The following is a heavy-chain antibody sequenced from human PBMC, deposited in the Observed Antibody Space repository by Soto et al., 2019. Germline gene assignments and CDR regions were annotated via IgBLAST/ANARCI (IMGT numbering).Heavy chain of an antibody. CDR2: IRSKAYGGTT. CDR1: GFTFGDYA. D-gene: IGHD2-2*01. J-gene: IGHJ4*02. CDR3: TRDEDIVVVPAAMWDY. Sequence: GGSLRLSCTASGFTFGDYAMSWFRQAPGKGLEWVGFIRSKAYGGTTEYAASVKGRFTISRDDSKSIAYLQMNSLKTEDTAVYYCTRDEDIVVVPAAMWDYWGQGTLVTVSS. V-gene: IGHV3-49*03.